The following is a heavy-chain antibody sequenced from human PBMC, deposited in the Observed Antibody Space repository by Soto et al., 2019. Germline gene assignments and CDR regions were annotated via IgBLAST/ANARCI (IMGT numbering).Heavy chain of an antibody. CDR3: ATFEVSPSAANDY. V-gene: IGHV4-31*11. J-gene: IGHJ4*02. CDR2: IYYSGST. Sequence: TLSLTCAVYGGSISSNKWWSWIRQHPGKGLEWIGYIYYSGSTDDNPSLKSRVSISVDTSVNQFSLRLSSVTAAATAVYYWATFEVSPSAANDYWGQGTLVTVSS. CDR1: GGSISSNKW.